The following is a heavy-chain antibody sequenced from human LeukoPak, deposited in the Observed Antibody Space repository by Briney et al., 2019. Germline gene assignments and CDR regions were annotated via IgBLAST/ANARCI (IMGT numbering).Heavy chain of an antibody. CDR3: ARLRLGQWLEFAY. D-gene: IGHD6-19*01. CDR2: IYYSGST. J-gene: IGHJ4*02. V-gene: IGHV4-59*08. CDR1: GGSISSYY. Sequence: SSETLSLTCTVSGGSISSYYWSWIRQPPGKGLEWIGYIYYSGSTNYNPSLKSRVTISVDTSKNQFSLKLSSVTAADTAVYYCARLRLGQWLEFAYWGQGTLVTVSS.